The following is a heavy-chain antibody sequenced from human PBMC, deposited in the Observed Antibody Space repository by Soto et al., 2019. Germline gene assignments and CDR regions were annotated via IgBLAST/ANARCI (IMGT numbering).Heavy chain of an antibody. Sequence: QVQLVQSGAEVKKPGASVKVSCKASGYTFTSYYMHWVRQAPGQGLAWMGIINPSGGSTRYAQKFRGRVTMTRDTSTSTVYMELRCLRSEDTAVYYCAWSRYYHYFDYWGQGTLVTVSS. J-gene: IGHJ4*02. D-gene: IGHD3-3*01. CDR1: GYTFTSYY. CDR2: INPSGGST. V-gene: IGHV1-46*03. CDR3: AWSRYYHYFDY.